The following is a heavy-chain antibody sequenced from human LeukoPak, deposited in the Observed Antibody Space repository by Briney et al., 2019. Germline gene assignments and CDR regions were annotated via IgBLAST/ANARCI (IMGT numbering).Heavy chain of an antibody. Sequence: GGSLRLSCAASEFTFSSTWMSWVRQAPGKGLEGVGRITGNTDGGTTDYAAPVKGRFTISRDDSKNTLYLQMNSLKTEDTAVYYCTSAPGDSLGYGNDYWGQGTLVTVSS. CDR1: EFTFSSTW. CDR3: TSAPGDSLGYGNDY. CDR2: ITGNTDGGTT. V-gene: IGHV3-15*01. J-gene: IGHJ4*02. D-gene: IGHD3-22*01.